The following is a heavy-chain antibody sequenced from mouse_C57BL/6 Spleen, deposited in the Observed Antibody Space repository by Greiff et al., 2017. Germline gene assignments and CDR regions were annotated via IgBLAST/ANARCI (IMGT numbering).Heavy chain of an antibody. CDR3: TCPYGNYVRAMDY. D-gene: IGHD2-10*02. J-gene: IGHJ4*01. CDR1: GYTFTDYE. Sequence: QVQLQQSGAELVRPGASVTLSCKASGYTFTDYEMHWVKQTPVHGLEWIGAIDPETGGTAYNQKFKGKAILTADKSSSTAYMELRSLTSEDSAVYYCTCPYGNYVRAMDYWGQGTSVTVSS. CDR2: IDPETGGT. V-gene: IGHV1-15*01.